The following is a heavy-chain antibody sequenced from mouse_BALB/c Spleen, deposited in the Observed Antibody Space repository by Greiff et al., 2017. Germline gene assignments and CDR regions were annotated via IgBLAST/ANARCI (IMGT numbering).Heavy chain of an antibody. CDR1: GYTFTSYT. CDR3: ARSEAYYGSSYGY. J-gene: IGHJ2*01. D-gene: IGHD1-1*01. CDR2: INPSSGYT. V-gene: IGHV1-4*02. Sequence: LKESAAELARPGASVKMSCKASGYTFTSYTMHWVKQRPGQGLEWIGYINPSSGYTEYNQKFKDKTTLTADKSSSTAYMQLSSLTSEDSAVYYCARSEAYYGSSYGYWGQGTTLTVSS.